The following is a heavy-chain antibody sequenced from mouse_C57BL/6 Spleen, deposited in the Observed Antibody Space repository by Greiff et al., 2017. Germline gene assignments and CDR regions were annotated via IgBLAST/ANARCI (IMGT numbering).Heavy chain of an antibody. D-gene: IGHD1-1*01. V-gene: IGHV5-17*01. CDR3: ATSSRTRYFDV. CDR2: ISSGSSTI. J-gene: IGHJ1*03. Sequence: EVQLMESGGGLVKPGGSLKLSCAASGFTFSDYGMHWVRQAPEKGLEWVAYISSGSSTIYYADTVKGRFTISRDNAKNTLFLQMTSLRSEDTAMYYCATSSRTRYFDVWGTGTTVTVSS. CDR1: GFTFSDYG.